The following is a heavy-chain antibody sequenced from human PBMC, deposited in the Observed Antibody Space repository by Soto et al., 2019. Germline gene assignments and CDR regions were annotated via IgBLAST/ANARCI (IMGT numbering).Heavy chain of an antibody. CDR1: GGSISSGGYY. CDR2: IFDSGIT. J-gene: IGHJ5*02. CDR3: ASQFCSGGACFNWFDP. V-gene: IGHV4-30-4*08. D-gene: IGHD2-21*02. Sequence: SETLSLTCTVSGGSISSGGYYWSWIRQPPGKGLEWIGYIFDSGITHYNPSLKSRVAMSVDTSKNQFSLNLTSVTAADTAVYFCASQFCSGGACFNWFDPWGQGTLVTVSS.